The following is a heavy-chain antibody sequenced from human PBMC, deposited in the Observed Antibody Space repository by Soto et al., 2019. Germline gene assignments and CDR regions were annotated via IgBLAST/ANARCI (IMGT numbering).Heavy chain of an antibody. CDR1: GGSISSGGYY. Sequence: QVQLQESGPGLVKPSQTLSLTCTVSGGSISSGGYYWSWIRQHPGKGLEWIGYIHYSGSTYYNPSLTSRVTISVDTSKNQFSLKLSSVTAADTAVYYCARYNNSGSHAFDIWGQGTMVTVSS. V-gene: IGHV4-31*03. J-gene: IGHJ3*02. CDR3: ARYNNSGSHAFDI. D-gene: IGHD3-22*01. CDR2: IHYSGST.